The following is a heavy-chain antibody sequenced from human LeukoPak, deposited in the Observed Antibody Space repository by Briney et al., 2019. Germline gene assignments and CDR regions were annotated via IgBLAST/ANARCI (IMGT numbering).Heavy chain of an antibody. CDR3: ARDRDWNLFY. D-gene: IGHD1-7*01. CDR1: GFTFSSYE. V-gene: IGHV3-66*02. Sequence: GGSLRLSCAASGFTFSSYEMNWVRQAPGKGLEWVSVIYSGGSTYYADSVKGRFTISRDNSKNTLYLQMNSLRAEDTAVYYCARDRDWNLFYWGQGTLVTVSS. CDR2: IYSGGST. J-gene: IGHJ4*02.